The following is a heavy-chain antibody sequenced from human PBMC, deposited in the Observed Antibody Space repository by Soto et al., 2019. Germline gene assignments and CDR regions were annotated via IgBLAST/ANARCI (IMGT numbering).Heavy chain of an antibody. Sequence: ASVKVSCKASGYTFTSYAMHWVRQAPGQRLEWMGWINAGNGNTKYSQKFQGRVTITRDTSASTAYMELSSLRSEDTAVYYCARDGPYKQLEDPVFDYWGKGTLVTVSS. CDR3: ARDGPYKQLEDPVFDY. D-gene: IGHD6-6*01. V-gene: IGHV1-3*01. J-gene: IGHJ4*02. CDR2: INAGNGNT. CDR1: GYTFTSYA.